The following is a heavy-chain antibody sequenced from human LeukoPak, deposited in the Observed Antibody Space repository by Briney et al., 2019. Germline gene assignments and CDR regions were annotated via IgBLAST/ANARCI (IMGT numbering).Heavy chain of an antibody. D-gene: IGHD6-19*01. CDR3: AKTPYSSGWYEFGY. Sequence: GGSLRLSCAASGFTFSSYAMSWVRQAPRKGLEWVSAISGSGGSTYYADSVKGRFTISRDNSKNTLYLQMNSLRAEDTAVYYCAKTPYSSGWYEFGYWGQGTLVTVSS. V-gene: IGHV3-23*01. J-gene: IGHJ4*02. CDR1: GFTFSSYA. CDR2: ISGSGGST.